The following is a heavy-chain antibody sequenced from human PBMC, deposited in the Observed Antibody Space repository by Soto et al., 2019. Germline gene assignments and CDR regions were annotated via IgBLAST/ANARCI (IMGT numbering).Heavy chain of an antibody. Sequence: ETLSLTCTVSGGSINNYYLHWIRQAPGKGLEWVSSISSTRTYIHYADSVKGRFTISRDNAKNALYLEMNSLRDDDTAIYYCVREGSYDTSGKYIQAFCYWGQGTLVTVSS. CDR2: ISSTRTYI. D-gene: IGHD3-22*01. CDR1: GGSINNYY. CDR3: VREGSYDTSGKYIQAFCY. J-gene: IGHJ4*02. V-gene: IGHV3-21*06.